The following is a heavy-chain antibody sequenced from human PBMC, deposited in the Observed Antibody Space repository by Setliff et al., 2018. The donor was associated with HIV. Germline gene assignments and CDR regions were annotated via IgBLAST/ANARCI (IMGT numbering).Heavy chain of an antibody. CDR2: ISPNGNSM. J-gene: IGHJ4*02. V-gene: IGHV3-11*04. D-gene: IGHD2-2*01. CDR3: ARDTCDTPSCYAGPRFVY. Sequence: GGSLRLSCAASGFTFSDYYMTWIRQAPGKGLEWVSYISPNGNSMYYADSVKGRFTISRDNSKNTLYLQMNSLRVEDTAVYYCARDTCDTPSCYAGPRFVYWGQGNLVTVSS. CDR1: GFTFSDYY.